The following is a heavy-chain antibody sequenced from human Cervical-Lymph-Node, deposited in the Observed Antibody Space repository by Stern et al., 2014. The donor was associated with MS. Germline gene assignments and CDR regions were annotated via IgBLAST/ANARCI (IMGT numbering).Heavy chain of an antibody. V-gene: IGHV4-61*02. CDR1: GGSISSGSYY. CDR3: AAGPALISFDY. CDR2: IYTRGSP. D-gene: IGHD1-1*01. Sequence: QVQLQESGPGLVKPSQTLSLTCTVSGGSISSGSYYWSWIRQPAGKGLEWFGVIYTRGSPNTTPPHKGGVTIPVDPPKTHFPRKLSSGTAADTAVYYCAAGPALISFDYWGQGTLVTVSS. J-gene: IGHJ4*02.